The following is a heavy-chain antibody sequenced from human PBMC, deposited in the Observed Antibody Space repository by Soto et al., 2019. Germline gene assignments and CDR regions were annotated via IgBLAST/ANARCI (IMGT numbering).Heavy chain of an antibody. D-gene: IGHD6-25*01. CDR3: ARVFSSGSGWMYYFDF. J-gene: IGHJ4*02. Sequence: QVQLQESGPGLVKPSETLSLTCTVSSDSIAGENWWSWVRQPPGMGLEWIGEIFHTGGTNYNPSLKSRLTMEVDTSKNQFSLKLISATAADTAVYYCARVFSSGSGWMYYFDFWGQGTLVSVSS. CDR2: IFHTGGT. V-gene: IGHV4-4*02. CDR1: SDSIAGENW.